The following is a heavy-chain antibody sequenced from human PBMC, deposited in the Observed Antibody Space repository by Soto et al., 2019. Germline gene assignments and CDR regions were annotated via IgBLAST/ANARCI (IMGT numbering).Heavy chain of an antibody. CDR2: IDPSDSYT. J-gene: IGHJ4*02. D-gene: IGHD2-8*01. CDR1: GYTFTSYW. Sequence: GESLKISCKASGYTFTSYWISWVRQLPGKGLEWMGRIDPSDSYTNYSPSFQGHVTMSADKSTNTVYLQWRSLKASDTAMYYCTRPTNGWSNSDFWGQGTLVTVS. CDR3: TRPTNGWSNSDF. V-gene: IGHV5-10-1*01.